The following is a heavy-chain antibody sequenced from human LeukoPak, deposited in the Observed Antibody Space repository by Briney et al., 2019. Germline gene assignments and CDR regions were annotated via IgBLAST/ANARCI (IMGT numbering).Heavy chain of an antibody. V-gene: IGHV1-18*01. D-gene: IGHD6-19*01. J-gene: IGHJ4*02. Sequence: GASVKVSCKASGYTFTSYGISWVRQAPGQGLEWVGWISAYNGNTNYAQKLQGRVTMTTDTSTSTAYMELRSLRSDDTAVYYCARDSYSSGKRLSDYWGQGTLVTVSS. CDR3: ARDSYSSGKRLSDY. CDR2: ISAYNGNT. CDR1: GYTFTSYG.